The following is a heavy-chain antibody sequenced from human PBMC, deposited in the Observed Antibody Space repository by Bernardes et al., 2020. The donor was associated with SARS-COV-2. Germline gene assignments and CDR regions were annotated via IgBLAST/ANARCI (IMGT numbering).Heavy chain of an antibody. CDR1: GFTLSNAW. CDR3: TTDPGCSTTSCYDWYLDY. CDR2: IKSNSDGGTT. V-gene: IGHV3-15*01. J-gene: IGHJ4*02. D-gene: IGHD2-2*01. Sequence: SLRLSCAASGFTLSNAWMSWVRQAPGKGLEWVGRIKSNSDGGTTDYAAPVKGRLTISRDDSKNTLYLQMNSLKTEDTAVYYCTTDPGCSTTSCYDWYLDYWGQGTLVTVSS.